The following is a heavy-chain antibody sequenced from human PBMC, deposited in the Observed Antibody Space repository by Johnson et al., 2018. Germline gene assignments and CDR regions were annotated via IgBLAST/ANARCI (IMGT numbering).Heavy chain of an antibody. CDR2: IKSKTDGGTK. V-gene: IGHV3-15*07. Sequence: EVQLVESGGGLVKPGGSLRLSCAASGFTFSNAWMNWVRQAPGQGLAWVGRIKSKTDGGTKDYAAPVKGRFTNSRDDSKNTLYLQMNSLKTEDTAVYYCTTELVATIYYYYYMDVWGKGTTVTVSS. D-gene: IGHD5-12*01. CDR3: TTELVATIYYYYYMDV. CDR1: GFTFSNAW. J-gene: IGHJ6*03.